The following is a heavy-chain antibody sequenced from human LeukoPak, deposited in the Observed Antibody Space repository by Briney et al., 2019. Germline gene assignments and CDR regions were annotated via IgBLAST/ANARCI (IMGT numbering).Heavy chain of an antibody. V-gene: IGHV3-23*01. CDR3: AKDSSPLVVTPSDY. Sequence: PGGSLRLSRAASGFTFYTYAMSWVRHVPGKGLMWVSRINNDGRSTTYADSVKGRFTISRDNSKNTLYLQMNSLRAEDTAVYYCAKDSSPLVVTPSDYWGQGTLVTVSS. CDR2: INNDGRST. J-gene: IGHJ4*02. CDR1: GFTFYTYA. D-gene: IGHD4-23*01.